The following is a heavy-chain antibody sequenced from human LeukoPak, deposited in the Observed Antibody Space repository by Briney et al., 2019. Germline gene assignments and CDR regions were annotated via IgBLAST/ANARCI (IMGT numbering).Heavy chain of an antibody. D-gene: IGHD3-10*01. CDR3: ARFNYYGSGSSDAFDI. V-gene: IGHV4-34*01. CDR2: INHSGST. Sequence: PSETLSLTCAVYGGSFSGYYWSWIRQPPGKGLEWIGEINHSGSTNYNPSLKSRVTISVDTSKNQFSLKLSSVTAADTAVYYCARFNYYGSGSSDAFDIWGQGTMVTVSS. CDR1: GGSFSGYY. J-gene: IGHJ3*02.